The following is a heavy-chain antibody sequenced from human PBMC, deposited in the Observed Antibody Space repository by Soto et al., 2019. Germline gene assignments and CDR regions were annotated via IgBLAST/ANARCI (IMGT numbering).Heavy chain of an antibody. CDR1: GFTFSSYW. CDR3: AIFFIGSSSWYGWGAFDI. D-gene: IGHD6-13*01. J-gene: IGHJ3*02. Sequence: EVQLVESGGGLVQPGGSLRLSCAASGFTFSSYWMSWVRQAPGKGLEWVANIKQDGSEKYYVDSVKGRFTISRDNAKNSLYLQMNSLRAEDTAVYYCAIFFIGSSSWYGWGAFDIWGQGTMVTVSS. CDR2: IKQDGSEK. V-gene: IGHV3-7*01.